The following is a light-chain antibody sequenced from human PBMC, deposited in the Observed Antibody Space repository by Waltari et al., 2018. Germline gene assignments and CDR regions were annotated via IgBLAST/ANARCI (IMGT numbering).Light chain of an antibody. CDR2: ETS. J-gene: IGKJ4*01. CDR3: QQRANWPPLT. CDR1: QSVYTC. V-gene: IGKV3-11*01. Sequence: EIVLTQSPGTLSLSPVERATLSCRASQSVYTCLAWYQQQPGQPPRLPIYETSKRATGTPARFSGSGSGTDFTLTISSLEPEDSAVYYCQQRANWPPLTFGGGTKVEI.